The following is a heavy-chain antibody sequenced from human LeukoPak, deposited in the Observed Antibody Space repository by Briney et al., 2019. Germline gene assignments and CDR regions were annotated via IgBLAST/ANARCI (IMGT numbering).Heavy chain of an antibody. Sequence: SGPTLVNPTQTLTLTCTFSGFSLSTSGVGVGWIRQPPGKALEWLSLIFWDDDKRNSPSLKSRFTITKDTSKNQVVLTMTNMDPVDTATYYCAHRQDTSDDYVWGTYDYWGQGTLVTVSS. CDR2: IFWDDDK. CDR3: AHRQDTSDDYVWGTYDY. V-gene: IGHV2-5*02. CDR1: GFSLSTSGVG. D-gene: IGHD3-16*01. J-gene: IGHJ4*02.